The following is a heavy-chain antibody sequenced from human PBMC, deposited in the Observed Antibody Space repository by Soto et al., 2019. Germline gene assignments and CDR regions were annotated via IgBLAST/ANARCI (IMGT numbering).Heavy chain of an antibody. J-gene: IGHJ1*01. CDR3: AYVYGDDVYCQP. CDR1: GYTFTSYY. Sequence: QVQLVQSGAEVKKPGASVKVSCKASGYTFTSYYMYWVRQAPGQGLEWMGIINPSGGSTSYAQKFQGRVTMTRDTSTSTVYMELSSLRSDDTAVYYCAYVYGDDVYCQPWGQGTLVTVSS. D-gene: IGHD4-17*01. V-gene: IGHV1-46*03. CDR2: INPSGGST.